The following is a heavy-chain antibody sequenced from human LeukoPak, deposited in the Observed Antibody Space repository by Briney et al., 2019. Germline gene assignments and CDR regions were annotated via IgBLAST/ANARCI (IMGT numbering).Heavy chain of an antibody. J-gene: IGHJ4*02. V-gene: IGHV3-23*01. CDR1: GFTFSNYA. Sequence: GGSLRLSCAASGFTFSNYAMNWVRQAPGKGLEWVSAISGSGGSTYYADSVKGRFTISRDNSKNTLYLQMNSLRAEDTAVYYCAKAVALGYCSSTSCYGFDYWGQGTLVTVSS. CDR2: ISGSGGST. D-gene: IGHD2-2*01. CDR3: AKAVALGYCSSTSCYGFDY.